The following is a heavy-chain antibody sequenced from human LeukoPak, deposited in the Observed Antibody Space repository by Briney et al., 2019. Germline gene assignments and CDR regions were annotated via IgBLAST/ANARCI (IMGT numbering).Heavy chain of an antibody. CDR3: ARPSPRGDAFDI. D-gene: IGHD3-10*01. V-gene: IGHV4-34*01. CDR1: GGSFSGYY. Sequence: SETLSLTCAVYGGSFSGYYWSWIRQPPGKGLEWIGEINHSGSTNYNPSLKSRVTISVDTSKNQFSLKLSSVTAADTAVYYCARPSPRGDAFDIWGQGTMVTVSS. CDR2: INHSGST. J-gene: IGHJ3*02.